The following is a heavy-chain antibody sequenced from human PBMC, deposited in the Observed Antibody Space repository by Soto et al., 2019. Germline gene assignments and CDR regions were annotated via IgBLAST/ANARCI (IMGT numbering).Heavy chain of an antibody. CDR3: ARNESSNIYGMDV. CDR2: ISSSSFSI. CDR1: GFTFSSYS. V-gene: IGHV3-21*01. Sequence: GGSLRLSCAASGFTFSSYSMNWVRQAPGKGLEWVSSISSSSFSINYADSVKGRFSISRDNAQNSLHLQMNNLRAEDTAVYYCARNESSNIYGMDVWGQGTTVTVSS. D-gene: IGHD6-6*01. J-gene: IGHJ6*02.